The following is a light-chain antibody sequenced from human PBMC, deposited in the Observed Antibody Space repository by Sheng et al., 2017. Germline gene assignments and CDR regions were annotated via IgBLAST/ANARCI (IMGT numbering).Light chain of an antibody. J-gene: IGKJ1*01. CDR3: QKYNSAPRT. CDR1: QSVSSSY. V-gene: IGKV3-20*01. Sequence: EIVLTQSPGTVSLSPGERATLSCRASQSVSSSYLAWYQQRPGQSPRLLVSGVSNRATGIPDRFSGSGSGTDFTLTISSLQPEDVATYYCQKYNSAPRTFGQGTKVEIK. CDR2: GVS.